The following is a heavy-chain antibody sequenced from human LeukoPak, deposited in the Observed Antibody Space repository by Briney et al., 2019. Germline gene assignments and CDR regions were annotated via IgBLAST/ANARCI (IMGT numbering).Heavy chain of an antibody. D-gene: IGHD2-15*01. J-gene: IGHJ4*02. CDR3: ARTAGYCSGGTCVDS. CDR1: GGFIGSSSYY. Sequence: KPSETLSLTCSVSGGFIGSSSYYWGWIRQPPGKGLEWIGSIYYSGSTYYNPSLKSRLTIAADTSKNQFSLRLSSVTAADTAVYYCARTAGYCSGGTCVDSWGQGTLITVSS. CDR2: IYYSGST. V-gene: IGHV4-39*01.